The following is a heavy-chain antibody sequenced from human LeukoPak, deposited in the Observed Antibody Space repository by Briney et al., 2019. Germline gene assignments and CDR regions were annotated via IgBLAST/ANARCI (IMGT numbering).Heavy chain of an antibody. D-gene: IGHD4-17*01. J-gene: IGHJ4*02. CDR1: GFTFGSFW. Sequence: QPGGSLRLSCAASGFTFGSFWLSWVRQAPGKGLEWVASIKQDGSVRYYVDSAKGRFTISRDNAKSALYLQMNSLRAEDTAVYYCASHGDYVFDHWGQGSLVTVSS. V-gene: IGHV3-7*01. CDR3: ASHGDYVFDH. CDR2: IKQDGSVR.